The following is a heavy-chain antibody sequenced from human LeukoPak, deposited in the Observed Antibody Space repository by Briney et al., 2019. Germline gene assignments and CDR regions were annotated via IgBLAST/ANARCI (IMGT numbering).Heavy chain of an antibody. D-gene: IGHD5-24*01. CDR3: ARRVATKPKYCFDY. Sequence: SETLSLTCTVSSGSINTYYWSWVRQPAGKGLEWIGRISASWSSNYNPSLKSRVTMSLDTSKNQFSLNLSSVTAADTAVYYCARRVATKPKYCFDYWGQGSLVTVSS. J-gene: IGHJ4*02. CDR2: ISASWSS. CDR1: SGSINTYY. V-gene: IGHV4-4*07.